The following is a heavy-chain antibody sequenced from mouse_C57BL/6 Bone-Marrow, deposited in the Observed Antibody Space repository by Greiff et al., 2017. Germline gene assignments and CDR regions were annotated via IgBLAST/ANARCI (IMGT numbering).Heavy chain of an antibody. J-gene: IGHJ2*01. CDR2: ISSGSSTI. CDR3: ARGYYGSSLDY. CDR1: GFTFSDYG. D-gene: IGHD1-1*01. V-gene: IGHV5-17*01. Sequence: EVQGVESGGGLVKPGGSLKLSCAASGFTFSDYGMHWVRRGPERGLEWVAYISSGSSTIYYADTVKGRFTISRDNAKNTLFLQMTSLRSEDTAMYYCARGYYGSSLDYWGQGTTLTVSS.